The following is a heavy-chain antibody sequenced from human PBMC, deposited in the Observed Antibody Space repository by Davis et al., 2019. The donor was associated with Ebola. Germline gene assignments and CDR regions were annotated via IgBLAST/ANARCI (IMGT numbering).Heavy chain of an antibody. CDR2: MYNSGST. V-gene: IGHV4-31*03. J-gene: IGHJ5*02. D-gene: IGHD2-2*02. CDR3: ARVLGAAAIMGWGWFDP. CDR1: GGSITRGGYY. Sequence: SETLSLTCTVSGGSITRGGYYWNWIRQYPGKGLEWIGYMYNSGSTYYNPSLKSRVTISGDTSKNQFSLKLSSVTAADTAVYYCARVLGAAAIMGWGWFDPWGQGTLVTVSS.